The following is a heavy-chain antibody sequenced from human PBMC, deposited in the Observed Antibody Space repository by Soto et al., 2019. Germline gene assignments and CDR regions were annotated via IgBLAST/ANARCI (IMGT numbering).Heavy chain of an antibody. J-gene: IGHJ6*03. Sequence: ASVKVSCKASGYTFTSYYMHWVRQAPGQGLEWMGIISPSDGSTNYAQKLQGRVTMTTDTSTSTAYMELRSLRSDDTAVYYCARRGYCSGGSCYGGGYYYYYMDVWGKGTTVTVSS. CDR1: GYTFTSYY. V-gene: IGHV1-46*01. CDR2: ISPSDGST. D-gene: IGHD2-15*01. CDR3: ARRGYCSGGSCYGGGYYYYYMDV.